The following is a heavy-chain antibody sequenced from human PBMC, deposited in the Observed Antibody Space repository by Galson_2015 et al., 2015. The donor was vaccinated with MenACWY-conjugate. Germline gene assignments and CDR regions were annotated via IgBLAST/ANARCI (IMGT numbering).Heavy chain of an antibody. J-gene: IGHJ4*02. D-gene: IGHD6-19*01. V-gene: IGHV3-30*03. CDR3: VGRVSGWSHGFDY. Sequence: SLRLSCAASGFTFSTYGMHWVRQAPGKGLGWVAVISYDGNAKYYADSVKGRFTISRDNSKNTLYLQMNSLRVEDTAVYYCVGRVSGWSHGFDYWGQGTLVTVSS. CDR2: ISYDGNAK. CDR1: GFTFSTYG.